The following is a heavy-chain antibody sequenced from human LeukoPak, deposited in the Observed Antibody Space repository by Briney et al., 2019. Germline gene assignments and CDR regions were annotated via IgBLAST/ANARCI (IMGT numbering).Heavy chain of an antibody. CDR2: IYHSGST. CDR1: GGSISSGGYS. V-gene: IGHV4-30-2*01. CDR3: ARVDYGDYDFDY. J-gene: IGHJ4*02. Sequence: KTSETLSLTCAVSGGSISSGGYSWSWIRQPPGKGLEWIGYIYHSGSTYYNPSLKSRVTISVDRSKNQFSLKLSSVTAADTAAYYCARVDYGDYDFDYWGQGTLVTVSS. D-gene: IGHD4-17*01.